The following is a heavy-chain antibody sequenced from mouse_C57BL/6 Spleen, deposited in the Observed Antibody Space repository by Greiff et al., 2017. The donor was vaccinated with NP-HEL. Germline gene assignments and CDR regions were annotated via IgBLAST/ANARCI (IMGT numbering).Heavy chain of an antibody. Sequence: QVQLKESGPGLVAPSQSLSITCTVSGFSLTSYGVDWVRQPPGQGLEWLGVIWGGGSTNYNSALMSRLSISKDNSKSQVFLKRNSLQTDDTAMYYCAKRDYGSSYFDYWGQGTTLTVSS. CDR3: AKRDYGSSYFDY. V-gene: IGHV2-9*01. CDR1: GFSLTSYG. CDR2: IWGGGST. J-gene: IGHJ2*01. D-gene: IGHD1-1*01.